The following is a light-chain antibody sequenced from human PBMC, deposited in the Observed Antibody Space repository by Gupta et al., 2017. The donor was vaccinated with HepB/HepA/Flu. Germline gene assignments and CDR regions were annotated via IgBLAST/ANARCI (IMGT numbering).Light chain of an antibody. CDR1: QSITNY. CDR2: ATS. CDR3: QQYYISPFT. Sequence: DIRMTQSPSSLSASVGDRVTITCRASQSITNYLTWYQQKPGKAPKLLISATSTLQSGVPSRFSGSGSGTDFTLTISSLQPEDFATYYCQQYYISPFTFGSGTKVELK. J-gene: IGKJ4*01. V-gene: IGKV1-39*01.